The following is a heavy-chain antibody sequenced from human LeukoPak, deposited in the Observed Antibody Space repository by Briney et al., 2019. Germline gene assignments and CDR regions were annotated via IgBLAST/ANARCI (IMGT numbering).Heavy chain of an antibody. CDR3: ARDRERSYYDILTGYQRGGHAFDI. Sequence: ASVKVSCKASGYTFTGYYMHWVRQAPGQGLEWMGWINPNSGGTNYAQKFQGRVAMTRDTSISTACMELSRLRSDDTAVYYCARDRERSYYDILTGYQRGGHAFDIWGQGTMVTVSS. CDR2: INPNSGGT. D-gene: IGHD3-9*01. V-gene: IGHV1-2*02. J-gene: IGHJ3*02. CDR1: GYTFTGYY.